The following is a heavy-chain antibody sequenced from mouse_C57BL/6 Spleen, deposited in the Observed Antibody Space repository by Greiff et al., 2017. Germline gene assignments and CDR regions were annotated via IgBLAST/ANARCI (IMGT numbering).Heavy chain of an antibody. CDR3: ARSRDDYDSGYAY. Sequence: QVQLQQSGAELVMPGASVKLSCKASGYTFTSYWMHWVKQRPGQGLEWIGEIDPSDSYTNYNQKFKGKSTLTVDKSSSTAYMQLSSLRSADSAVYYCARSRDDYDSGYAYWGQGTLVTVSA. CDR2: IDPSDSYT. V-gene: IGHV1-69*01. CDR1: GYTFTSYW. D-gene: IGHD2-4*01. J-gene: IGHJ3*01.